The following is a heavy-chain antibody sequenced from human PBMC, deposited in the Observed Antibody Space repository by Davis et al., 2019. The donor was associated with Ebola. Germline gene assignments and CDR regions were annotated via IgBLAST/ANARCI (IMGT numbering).Heavy chain of an antibody. J-gene: IGHJ4*02. D-gene: IGHD3-10*01. CDR1: GYTFTSYD. CDR2: MNPNSGNT. CDR3: ARGLGFGELFYFDY. V-gene: IGHV1-8*01. Sequence: ASVTVSCKASGYTFTSYDINWVRQATGQGLEWMGWMNPNSGNTGYAQKFQGRVTMTRDTSKNQFSLKLSSVTAADTAVYYCARGLGFGELFYFDYWGQGTLVTVSS.